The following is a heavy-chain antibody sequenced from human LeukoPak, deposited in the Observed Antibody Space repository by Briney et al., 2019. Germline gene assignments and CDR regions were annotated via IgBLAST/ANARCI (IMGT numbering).Heavy chain of an antibody. D-gene: IGHD3-3*01. J-gene: IGHJ4*02. V-gene: IGHV1-2*02. Sequence: GASVKVSCEASGYTFTGDYMHSVRQAPGQGLEWMGWINPDSGGTNYAQKFQGKVTMTRDTSITTAYMELSMLTSDDTAVYYCARDLGYSRRYYDFSDWGQGTLVTVSS. CDR1: GYTFTGDY. CDR3: ARDLGYSRRYYDFSD. CDR2: INPDSGGT.